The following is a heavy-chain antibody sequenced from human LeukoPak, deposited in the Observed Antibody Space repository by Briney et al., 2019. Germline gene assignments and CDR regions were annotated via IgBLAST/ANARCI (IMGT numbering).Heavy chain of an antibody. D-gene: IGHD3-10*01. CDR1: GGSISSGGYY. J-gene: IGHJ4*02. CDR2: IYCSGST. CDR3: ARYYYGSGSYYIWD. Sequence: PSETLSLTCTVSGGSISSGGYYWSWIRQHPGKGLEWIGYIYCSGSTYYNPSLKSRVTISVDTSKNQFSLKLSSVTAADTAVYYCARYYYGSGSYYIWDWGQGTLVTVSS. V-gene: IGHV4-31*03.